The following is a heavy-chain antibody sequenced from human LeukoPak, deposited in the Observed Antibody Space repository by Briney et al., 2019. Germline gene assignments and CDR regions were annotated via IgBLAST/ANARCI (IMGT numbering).Heavy chain of an antibody. Sequence: ASVKVSCKASGYTFTNYGISWVRQAPGQGLEWMGWISTYNGNTNYAQKLQGRVTMTTDTSTSTAYMELRSLRSDDTAVYYCARVGRGGYCSGTSCYVDDYWGQGTLVTVSS. CDR3: ARVGRGGYCSGTSCYVDDY. V-gene: IGHV1-18*01. CDR2: ISTYNGNT. J-gene: IGHJ4*02. D-gene: IGHD2-2*01. CDR1: GYTFTNYG.